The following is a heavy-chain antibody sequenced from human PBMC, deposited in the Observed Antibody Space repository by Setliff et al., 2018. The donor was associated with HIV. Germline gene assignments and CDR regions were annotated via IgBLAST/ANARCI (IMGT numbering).Heavy chain of an antibody. J-gene: IGHJ4*02. Sequence: ASVKVSCKASGYSLTSYSINWVRQAPGQGLEWMGWISGYNANTYYAEKLQGRVTVTIDTSTTTAYMELRSLRSEDTAMYYCARDKTSRYYYTGSAYSDYFDFWGRGTLVTV. D-gene: IGHD3-10*01. V-gene: IGHV1-18*01. CDR1: GYSLTSYS. CDR3: ARDKTSRYYYTGSAYSDYFDF. CDR2: ISGYNANT.